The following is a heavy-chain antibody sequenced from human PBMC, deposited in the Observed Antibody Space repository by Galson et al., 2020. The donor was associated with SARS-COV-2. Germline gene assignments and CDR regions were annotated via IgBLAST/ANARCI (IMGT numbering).Heavy chain of an antibody. D-gene: IGHD6-13*01. CDR2: IYNGDSDT. V-gene: IGHV5-51*01. CDR3: ASSAGGSSWYEGTDYFDC. Sequence: GESLKISCKGSGFTFTSYSIGWVRQMPGKGLEWMGIIYNGDSDTRYSPSFQGQVTISADKSISTAYLQWSSLKASDTAMYYCASSAGGSSWYEGTDYFDCWGQGTLVTVSS. J-gene: IGHJ4*02. CDR1: GFTFTSYS.